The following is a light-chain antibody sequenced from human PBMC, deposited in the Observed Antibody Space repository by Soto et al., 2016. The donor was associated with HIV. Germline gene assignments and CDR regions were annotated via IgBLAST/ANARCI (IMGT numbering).Light chain of an antibody. J-gene: IGLJ2*01. Sequence: SYELTQPPSVSVSPGHTASITCSGDKLGDKYACWYQPKPGQSPVLVIYQDTKRPSGIPERFSGSNSGNTATLTISGTQAMDEADYYCQAWDSSTVLFGGGTKLTVL. V-gene: IGLV3-1*01. CDR2: QDT. CDR3: QAWDSSTVL. CDR1: KLGDKY.